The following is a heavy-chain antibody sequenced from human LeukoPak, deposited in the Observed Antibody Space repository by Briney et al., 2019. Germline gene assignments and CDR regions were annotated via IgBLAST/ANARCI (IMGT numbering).Heavy chain of an antibody. V-gene: IGHV4-59*01. Sequence: SETLSLTCTVSGGSISSYYWSWIRQPPGKGLEWIGYIYYSGSTNYNPSLKSRVTISVDTSKNQFSLKLSSVTAADTAVYYCAAETAFHAFDIWGQGTMVTVSS. D-gene: IGHD5-18*01. J-gene: IGHJ3*02. CDR3: AAETAFHAFDI. CDR2: IYYSGST. CDR1: GGSISSYY.